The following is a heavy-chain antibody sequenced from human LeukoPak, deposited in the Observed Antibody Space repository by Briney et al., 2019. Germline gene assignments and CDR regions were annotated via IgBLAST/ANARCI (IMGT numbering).Heavy chain of an antibody. CDR2: IYYSGST. Sequence: SETLSLTCTVSGGSISSYYWSWIRQPPGKGLEWIGYIYYSGSTNYNPSLKSRVTISVDTSKNQFSLKLSSVTAADTAVYYCAGKRYYYDSSGYYRGTPISWFDPWGQGTLVTVSS. J-gene: IGHJ5*02. V-gene: IGHV4-59*01. CDR1: GGSISSYY. CDR3: AGKRYYYDSSGYYRGTPISWFDP. D-gene: IGHD3-22*01.